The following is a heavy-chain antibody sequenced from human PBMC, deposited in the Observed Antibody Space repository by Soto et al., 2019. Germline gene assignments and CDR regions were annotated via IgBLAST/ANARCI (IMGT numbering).Heavy chain of an antibody. D-gene: IGHD3-3*01. CDR2: IWYDGSNK. V-gene: IGHV3-33*01. J-gene: IGHJ4*02. CDR3: ARGASDFWGGYPEIHFFDS. CDR1: GFTFSSYG. Sequence: QVQLVESGGGVVQPGRSLRLSCAASGFTFSSYGMHWVRQAPGKGLEWVAVIWYDGSNKYYADSMKGRFTISRDNSKNTLYLQMNSLRSDDTAVYYCARGASDFWGGYPEIHFFDSWGQGTLVTVSS.